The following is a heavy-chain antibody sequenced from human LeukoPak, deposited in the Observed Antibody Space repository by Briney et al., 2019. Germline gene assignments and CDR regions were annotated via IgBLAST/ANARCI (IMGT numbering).Heavy chain of an antibody. CDR3: AKPARTDYADY. J-gene: IGHJ4*02. D-gene: IGHD1-14*01. V-gene: IGHV3-23*01. CDR2: INGSGDIT. Sequence: GGSLRLTCVASGFTFSSYAMNWVRQAPGKGLEWVSSINGSGDITYYADSVKGRLTISGDNSKNTLYLQMNSLRAEDTAVYYCAKPARTDYADYWGQGTLVTVSS. CDR1: GFTFSSYA.